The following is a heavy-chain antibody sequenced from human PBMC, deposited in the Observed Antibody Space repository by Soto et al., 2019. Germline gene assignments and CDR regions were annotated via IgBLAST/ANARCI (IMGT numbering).Heavy chain of an antibody. CDR3: ARDLHGSHPGWYYYGMDV. CDR1: GFTFSSYS. D-gene: IGHD1-26*01. CDR2: ISSSSSSYI. V-gene: IGHV3-21*01. Sequence: EVQLVESGGGLVKPGGSLRLSCAASGFTFSSYSMNWVRQAPGKGLEWVSSISSSSSSYIYYADSVKGRFTISRDNAKNSLYLQMNSLRAEDTAVYYCARDLHGSHPGWYYYGMDVWGQGTTVTVSS. J-gene: IGHJ6*02.